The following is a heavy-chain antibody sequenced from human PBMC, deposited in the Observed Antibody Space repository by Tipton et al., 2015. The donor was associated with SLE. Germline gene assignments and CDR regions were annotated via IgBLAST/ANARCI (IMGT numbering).Heavy chain of an antibody. J-gene: IGHJ6*02. CDR2: ITWNSGAK. V-gene: IGHV3-9*01. Sequence: SLRFSCAASGFTFDDYAMHWVRQAPGKGLEWVSGITWNSGAKGYADSVKGRFTISRDNAKNSLYLQVNSLRAEDTALYYCAKVLDASNYYYGMDVWGQGTTVTVSS. CDR3: AKVLDASNYYYGMDV. D-gene: IGHD3-16*01. CDR1: GFTFDDYA.